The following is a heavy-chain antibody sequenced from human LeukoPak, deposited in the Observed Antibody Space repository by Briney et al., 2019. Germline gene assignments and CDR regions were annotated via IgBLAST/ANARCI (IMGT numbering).Heavy chain of an antibody. Sequence: PGGSLRLSCAVSGFTVSSNYMSWVRQAPGKGLEWVSVIYSGGSASYADPVKGRFTISRDNSKNTLYLQMNSLRAKDTAVYYCARDPTPLGGYYDSSGDAFDIWGQGTMVTVSS. CDR1: GFTVSSNY. CDR3: ARDPTPLGGYYDSSGDAFDI. CDR2: IYSGGSA. D-gene: IGHD3-22*01. V-gene: IGHV3-66*01. J-gene: IGHJ3*02.